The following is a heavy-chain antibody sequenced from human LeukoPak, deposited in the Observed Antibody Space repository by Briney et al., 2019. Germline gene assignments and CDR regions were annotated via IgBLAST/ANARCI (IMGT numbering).Heavy chain of an antibody. J-gene: IGHJ4*02. D-gene: IGHD6-6*01. CDR2: ISSSSSYI. V-gene: IGHV3-21*01. Sequence: GGSLRLSCAASGFTYSSYSMNWIRQAPGKGLEWVSSISSSSSYIYYADSVKGRFTISRDNAKNSLYLQMNSLSAEDTAVYYCARAPSSSALNDYWGQGTLVTVSS. CDR1: GFTYSSYS. CDR3: ARAPSSSALNDY.